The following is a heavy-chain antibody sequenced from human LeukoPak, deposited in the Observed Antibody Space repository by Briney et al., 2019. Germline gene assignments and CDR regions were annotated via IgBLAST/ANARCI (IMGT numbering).Heavy chain of an antibody. V-gene: IGHV4-34*01. D-gene: IGHD6-13*01. Sequence: GSLRLSCAASGFTFRSYEMTWVRQSPGKGLEWIGEINHSGNTNYNPSLKSRVTISVDTSKNQFSLKLSSVTAADTAVYYCARDIGSSWYAIDYWGQGTLVTVSS. CDR2: INHSGNT. CDR3: ARDIGSSWYAIDY. J-gene: IGHJ4*02. CDR1: GFTFRSYE.